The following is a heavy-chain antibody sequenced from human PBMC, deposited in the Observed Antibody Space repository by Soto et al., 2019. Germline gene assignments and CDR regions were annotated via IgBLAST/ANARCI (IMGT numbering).Heavy chain of an antibody. J-gene: IGHJ3*02. CDR2: IWFDGSDK. V-gene: IGHV3-33*01. Sequence: GGSLRLSCAASGFTFSSYGMHWVRQAQGKGLEWVALIWFDGSDKYYADSVKGRFTISRDNSKNTLYLQMNSLRADDTAVYYCARLYCSSTSCYSVGAFDIWGQGTMVTVSS. D-gene: IGHD2-2*01. CDR3: ARLYCSSTSCYSVGAFDI. CDR1: GFTFSSYG.